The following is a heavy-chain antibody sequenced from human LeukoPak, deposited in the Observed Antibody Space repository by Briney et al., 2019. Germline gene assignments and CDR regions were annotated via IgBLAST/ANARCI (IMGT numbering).Heavy chain of an antibody. J-gene: IGHJ4*02. CDR2: VNPNSGGT. D-gene: IGHD3-16*01. V-gene: IGHV1-2*02. CDR1: GYTFTGYY. CDR3: ARSAPRGNDYGDS. Sequence: ASVKVSCKASGYTFTGYYMHWVRQAPGQGLEWMGWVNPNSGGTNYAQKFQGRVTMTRDTSISTAYMELSRLRSDDTAVYYCARSAPRGNDYGDSWGQGTLVTVSS.